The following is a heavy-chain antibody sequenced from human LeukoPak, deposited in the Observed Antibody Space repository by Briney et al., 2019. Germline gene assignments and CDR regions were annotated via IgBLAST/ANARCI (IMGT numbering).Heavy chain of an antibody. D-gene: IGHD5-24*01. Sequence: PGGSLRLSCAASGFTFSNARMSWVRQAPGKGLEWVSGINWNGGRTGYADSVKGRFTMSRDNAKNSLYLQMNSLRAEDTALYYCARAVEMATIGDAFDIWGQGTMVSVSS. CDR1: GFTFSNAR. V-gene: IGHV3-20*04. J-gene: IGHJ3*02. CDR3: ARAVEMATIGDAFDI. CDR2: INWNGGRT.